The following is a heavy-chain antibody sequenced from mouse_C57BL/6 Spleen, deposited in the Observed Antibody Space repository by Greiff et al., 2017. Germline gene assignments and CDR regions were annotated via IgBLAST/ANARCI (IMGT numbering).Heavy chain of an antibody. D-gene: IGHD1-1*01. Sequence: EVQGVESGGGLVKPGGSLKLSCAASGFTFSDYGMHWVRQAPEKGLEWVAYISSGSSTIYYADTVKGRFTISRDNAKNTLFLQMTSLRSEDTAMYYCARPYYGSSPSYWYFDVWGTGTTVTVSS. CDR1: GFTFSDYG. CDR2: ISSGSSTI. J-gene: IGHJ1*03. CDR3: ARPYYGSSPSYWYFDV. V-gene: IGHV5-17*01.